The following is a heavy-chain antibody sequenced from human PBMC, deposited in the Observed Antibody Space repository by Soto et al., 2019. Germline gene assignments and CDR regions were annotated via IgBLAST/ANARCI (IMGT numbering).Heavy chain of an antibody. Sequence: VQLVESGGGVVQPGRSLRLSCAASGFTFSSYALHWVRQSPGKGLEWVAVVSFDGSNEYYADSVTGRFTISRDNSKSTLYLHMNSLRAEDTAVYYCARGSSAWHLEYWGQGSLVTVSS. J-gene: IGHJ4*02. CDR2: VSFDGSNE. D-gene: IGHD6-19*01. CDR1: GFTFSSYA. CDR3: ARGSSAWHLEY. V-gene: IGHV3-30-3*01.